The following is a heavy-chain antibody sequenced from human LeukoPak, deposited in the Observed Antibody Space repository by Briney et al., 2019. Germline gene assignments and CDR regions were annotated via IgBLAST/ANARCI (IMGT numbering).Heavy chain of an antibody. D-gene: IGHD2-2*01. V-gene: IGHV4-31*11. J-gene: IGHJ4*02. CDR3: ARGNIVVVPAPTRPGYFDY. CDR2: IYYSGST. CDR1: GGSISSGGYY. Sequence: SETLSLICAVSGGSISSGGYYWSWIRQHPGKDLEWIGYIYYSGSTYYNPSLKSRVTISVDTSKNQFSLKLSSVTAADTAVYYGARGNIVVVPAPTRPGYFDYWGQGTLVTVSS.